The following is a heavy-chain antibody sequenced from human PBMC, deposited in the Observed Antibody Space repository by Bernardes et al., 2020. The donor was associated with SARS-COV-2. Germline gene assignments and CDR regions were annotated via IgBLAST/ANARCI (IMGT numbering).Heavy chain of an antibody. Sequence: ASVKVSCKASGYTFTSYGFSWVRQAPGQGLEWMGWISAYNGNTNYAQKLQGRVTMTTDTSTSTAYMELRSLRSDDTAVYYCARDYDSGQWLPFDYWGQGTLVTVSS. CDR2: ISAYNGNT. CDR1: GYTFTSYG. CDR3: ARDYDSGQWLPFDY. J-gene: IGHJ4*02. V-gene: IGHV1-18*01. D-gene: IGHD6-19*01.